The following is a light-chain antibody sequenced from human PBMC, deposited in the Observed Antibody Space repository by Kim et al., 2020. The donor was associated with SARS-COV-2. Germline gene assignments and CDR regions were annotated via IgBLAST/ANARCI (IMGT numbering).Light chain of an antibody. J-gene: IGLJ3*02. CDR3: QVWDSSTAWV. CDR1: NIGSKN. Sequence: SYELTQPLSVSVALGQTARIICGGNNIGSKNVHWYQQKPGQAPVLVIYRDSNRPSGFPERFSGSNSGNTATLTISRAQAGDEADYYCQVWDSSTAWVFGG. CDR2: RDS. V-gene: IGLV3-9*01.